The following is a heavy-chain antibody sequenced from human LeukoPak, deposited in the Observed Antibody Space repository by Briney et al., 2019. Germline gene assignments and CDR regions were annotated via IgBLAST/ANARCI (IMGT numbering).Heavy chain of an antibody. D-gene: IGHD5-12*01. J-gene: IGHJ4*02. CDR1: GGSVSSGSHY. V-gene: IGHV4-61*01. Sequence: SETLSLTCTVSGGSVSSGSHYWSWIRPPPGQGLEWIGYIYYSGSTNYHPSLKGRVTISVDTSKNQFSLKLTSVTAADTAVYYCARSVATVYFDYGGQGTLVTVSS. CDR2: IYYSGST. CDR3: ARSVATVYFDY.